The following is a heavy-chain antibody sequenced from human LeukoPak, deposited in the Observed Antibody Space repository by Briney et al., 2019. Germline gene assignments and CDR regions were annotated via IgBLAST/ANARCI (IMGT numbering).Heavy chain of an antibody. CDR2: INHSGST. CDR1: GGSFSGYY. V-gene: IGHV4-34*01. CDR3: ARGRYYGSGSYYQTRYRANFDY. D-gene: IGHD3-10*01. Sequence: SETLSLTCAVYGGSFSGYYWSWIRQPPGKGLEWIGEINHSGSTNYNPSLKSRVTISVDTSKNQFSLKLSSVTAADTAVYYCARGRYYGSGSYYQTRYRANFDYWGQGTLVTVSS. J-gene: IGHJ4*02.